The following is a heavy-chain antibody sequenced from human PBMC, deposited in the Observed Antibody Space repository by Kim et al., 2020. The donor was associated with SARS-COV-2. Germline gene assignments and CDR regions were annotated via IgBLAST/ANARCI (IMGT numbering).Heavy chain of an antibody. J-gene: IGHJ4*02. D-gene: IGHD2-21*02. CDR2: IAGDSAYI. V-gene: IGHV3-11*05. Sequence: GGCLRLSCAASGFTFSDYDMGWIRQTPGKGLEWVSCIAGDSAYINYADSVMGRFTISRDNVRNSLYLQMSSLRAEDTAVYYCATDIGYCSVGVCYFDRWGAGNLVTPSP. CDR3: ATDIGYCSVGVCYFDR. CDR1: GFTFSDYD.